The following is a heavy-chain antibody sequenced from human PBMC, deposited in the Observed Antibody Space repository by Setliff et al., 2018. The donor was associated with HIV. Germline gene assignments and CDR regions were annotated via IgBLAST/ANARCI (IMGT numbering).Heavy chain of an antibody. CDR3: ARDSGTVGADDY. J-gene: IGHJ4*02. CDR2: ISAGSSLI. V-gene: IGHV3-48*01. CDR1: GFTFSRYA. D-gene: IGHD1-26*01. Sequence: PGRSLRLSCAASGFTFSRYAMTWVRQAPGKGLEWVAYISAGSSLIYYVESVKGRFTISRDNAKNSLYLQMNTLRTEDTAVYYCARDSGTVGADDYWGQGTLVTVSS.